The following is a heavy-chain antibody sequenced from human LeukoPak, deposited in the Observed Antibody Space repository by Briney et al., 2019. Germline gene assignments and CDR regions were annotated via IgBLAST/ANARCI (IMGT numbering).Heavy chain of an antibody. Sequence: GESLKISCKASGYSFSIYWIGWVRQMPGKGLEWMGIIYPADADTIYSPSFQGQVIISADNSISTAYLQWSSLKASDTAMYYCARLVGIRGGGSQVDWFDPWGQGTLATVSS. J-gene: IGHJ5*02. V-gene: IGHV5-51*01. D-gene: IGHD2-15*01. CDR3: ARLVGIRGGGSQVDWFDP. CDR2: IYPADADT. CDR1: GYSFSIYW.